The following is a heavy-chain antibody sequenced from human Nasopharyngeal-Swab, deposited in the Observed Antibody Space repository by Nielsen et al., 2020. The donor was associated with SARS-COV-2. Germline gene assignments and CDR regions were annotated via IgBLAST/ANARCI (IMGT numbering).Heavy chain of an antibody. CDR1: GGSFSGYY. CDR2: INHSGST. D-gene: IGHD6-13*01. CDR3: ARFGIAAAGTARYYYYYMDV. J-gene: IGHJ6*03. Sequence: SETLSFTCAVYGGSFSGYYWSWIRQPPGKGLEWIGEINHSGSTNYNPSLKSRVTISVDTSKNQFSLKLSSVTAADTAVYYCARFGIAAAGTARYYYYYMDVWGKGTTVTVSS. V-gene: IGHV4-34*01.